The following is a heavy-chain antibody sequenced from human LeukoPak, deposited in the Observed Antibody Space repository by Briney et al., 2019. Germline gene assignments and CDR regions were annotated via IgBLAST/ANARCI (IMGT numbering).Heavy chain of an antibody. CDR3: VVVSYCAVDCYDY. CDR1: GFTFTNYA. Sequence: PGGSLRLSCAASGFTFTNYAMSWVRQAPGKGLEWVSAISGSGGRTYYADSVRGRFTISRDNSKSTVYVQMSSLRAEDTAVYFSVVVSYCAVDCYDYWGQGTLVTVSS. J-gene: IGHJ4*02. V-gene: IGHV3-23*01. CDR2: ISGSGGRT. D-gene: IGHD2-21*01.